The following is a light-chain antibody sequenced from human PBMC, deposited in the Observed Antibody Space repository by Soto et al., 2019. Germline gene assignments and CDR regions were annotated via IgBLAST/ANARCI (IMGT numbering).Light chain of an antibody. CDR1: SSNIGAGYD. CDR2: GTS. V-gene: IGLV1-40*01. J-gene: IGLJ2*01. CDR3: QSYDSSLSVV. Sequence: QSVLTQPPSVSGAPGQRVTISCTGSSSNIGAGYDVHWYQQLPGTAPKLLIYGTSNRPSGVPDRFSGSKSGTSASLAITGLKAEDEADYYCQSYDSSLSVVFGGGTKLTVL.